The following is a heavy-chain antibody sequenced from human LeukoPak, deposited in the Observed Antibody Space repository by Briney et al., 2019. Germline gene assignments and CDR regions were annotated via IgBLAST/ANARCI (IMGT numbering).Heavy chain of an antibody. D-gene: IGHD6-19*01. CDR2: ISSSSSNK. Sequence: GGSLRLSCAASGFTFSSYSMNWVRQAPGKGLEWVSSISSSSSNKYYADSVKGRFTISRDNSKNTLYLQMNSLRAEDTAVYYCAKDHSSGWYSGVDYWGQGTLVTVSS. CDR1: GFTFSSYS. CDR3: AKDHSSGWYSGVDY. V-gene: IGHV3-21*01. J-gene: IGHJ4*02.